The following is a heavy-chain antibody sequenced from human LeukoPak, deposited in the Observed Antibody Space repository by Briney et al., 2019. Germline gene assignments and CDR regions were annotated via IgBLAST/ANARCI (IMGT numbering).Heavy chain of an antibody. CDR1: GFTFSSYG. CDR3: ARARKAVAGTFPYYFDY. J-gene: IGHJ4*02. D-gene: IGHD6-19*01. Sequence: GGSLRLSCAASGFTFSSYGMHWVRQAPGKGLEWVAFIRYDGSNKYYADSVKGRFTISRENAKNSLYLQMNSLRAGDTAVYYCARARKAVAGTFPYYFDYWGQGTLVTVSS. V-gene: IGHV3-30*02. CDR2: IRYDGSNK.